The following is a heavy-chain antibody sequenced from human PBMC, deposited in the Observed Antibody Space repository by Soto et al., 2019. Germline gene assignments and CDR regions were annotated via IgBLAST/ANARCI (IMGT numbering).Heavy chain of an antibody. J-gene: IGHJ4*02. D-gene: IGHD2-21*02. V-gene: IGHV3-13*04. CDR3: AGGPGTGDWELDY. CDR1: GFTFSNYD. CDR2: IGTAGDT. Sequence: EVQLVESGGGLVQPGGSLRLSCAASGFTFSNYDMHWVRQATGKGLEWVSAIGTAGDTYYPGSLQGRFTIPRDNAKNSLYLQMSGLRDGDTAVYYCAGGPGTGDWELDYWGQGTLVTVSS.